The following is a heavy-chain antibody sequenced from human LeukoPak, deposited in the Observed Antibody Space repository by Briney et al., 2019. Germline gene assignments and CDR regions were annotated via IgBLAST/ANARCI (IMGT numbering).Heavy chain of an antibody. CDR2: ISSSSRSI. D-gene: IGHD3-10*01. CDR3: VLGSPFDY. Sequence: PRGSLRLSCAASGFTFSSYSMNWVRQAPGKGLEWVSYISSSSRSIYYADSVKGRFTISRDNANNPLSLQMNSLRDEDTAVYYCVLGSPFDYWGQGTLVTVSS. CDR1: GFTFSSYS. J-gene: IGHJ4*02. V-gene: IGHV3-48*02.